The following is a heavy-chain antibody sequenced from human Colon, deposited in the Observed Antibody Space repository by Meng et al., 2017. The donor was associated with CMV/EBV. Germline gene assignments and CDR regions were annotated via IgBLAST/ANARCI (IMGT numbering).Heavy chain of an antibody. Sequence: FTFEDYAMHWDRQAPGKGLEWVALISWDGGDTYYADSVRGRFIISRDNSKNSHYLQMNSLRAEDTALYYCARDISPSPLRSAGYFDSWGQGTLVTVSS. J-gene: IGHJ4*02. CDR2: ISWDGGDT. D-gene: IGHD2/OR15-2a*01. CDR1: FTFEDYA. CDR3: ARDISPSPLRSAGYFDS. V-gene: IGHV3-43D*03.